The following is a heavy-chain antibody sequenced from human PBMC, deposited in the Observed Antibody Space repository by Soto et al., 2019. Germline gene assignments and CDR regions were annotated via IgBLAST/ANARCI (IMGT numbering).Heavy chain of an antibody. CDR3: ERTAGLVLEYMSTPVSYSGLDV. CDR1: GFTFSDYY. J-gene: IGHJ6*02. V-gene: IGHV3-11*01. Sequence: QVQLVESGGGLVKPGGSLRLSCAASGFTFSDYYMNWIRQAPGKGLEWVSYMTSSGRTTYYADSVKGRFTISRDNVKNSLYLQMTSPRAEDTAVYYCERTAGLVLEYMSTPVSYSGLDVWGQGTTVTVSS. CDR2: MTSSGRTT. D-gene: IGHD6-25*01.